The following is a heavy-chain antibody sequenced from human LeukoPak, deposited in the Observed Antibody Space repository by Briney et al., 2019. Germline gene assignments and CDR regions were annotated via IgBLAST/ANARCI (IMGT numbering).Heavy chain of an antibody. V-gene: IGHV1-2*02. J-gene: IGHJ3*02. Sequence: ASVKVSCKASGYTFTGYYMHWVRQTPGQGLEWMGWINPNSGGTNYAQKFQGRVTMTRDTSISTAYMELSRLRSDDTAVYYCARDREISALIAFDIWGQGTMVTVSS. D-gene: IGHD6-25*01. CDR3: ARDREISALIAFDI. CDR2: INPNSGGT. CDR1: GYTFTGYY.